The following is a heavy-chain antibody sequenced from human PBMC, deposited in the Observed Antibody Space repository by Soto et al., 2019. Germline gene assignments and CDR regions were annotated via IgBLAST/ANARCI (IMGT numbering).Heavy chain of an antibody. Sequence: SETLSLTCAVYGGSFSGYYWSWIRQPPGKGLEWIGENNHSGSTNYNPSLKSRVTISVDTSKNQFSLKLSSVTAADTAVYYCARRDSGWYYFDYWGQGTLVTVSS. CDR3: ARRDSGWYYFDY. V-gene: IGHV4-34*01. CDR2: NNHSGST. D-gene: IGHD6-19*01. J-gene: IGHJ4*02. CDR1: GGSFSGYY.